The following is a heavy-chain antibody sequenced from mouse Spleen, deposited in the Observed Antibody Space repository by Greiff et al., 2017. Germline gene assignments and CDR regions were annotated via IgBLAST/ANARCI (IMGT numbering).Heavy chain of an antibody. CDR1: GFNIKDYY. CDR3: ARSGGTYFDY. D-gene: IGHD1-1*02. J-gene: IGHJ4*01. Sequence: EVMLVESGAELVRPGALVKLSCKASGFNIKDYYMHWVKQRPEQGLEWIGWIDPENGNTIYDPKFQGKASITADTSSNTAYLQLSSLTSEDTAVYYCARSGGTYFDYWGQGTSVTVSS. CDR2: IDPENGNT. V-gene: IGHV14-1*02.